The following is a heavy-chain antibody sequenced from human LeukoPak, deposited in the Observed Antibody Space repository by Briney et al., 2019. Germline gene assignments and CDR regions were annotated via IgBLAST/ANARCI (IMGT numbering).Heavy chain of an antibody. J-gene: IGHJ4*02. D-gene: IGHD5-12*01. CDR2: IYSGGST. CDR1: GFTVSSNY. V-gene: IGHV3-53*05. Sequence: GGSLRLSCAASGFTVSSNYMSWVRQAPGKGLEWVSVIYSGGSTYYADSVKGRFTISRDNSKNTLYLQMNSLRAEDTAVYYCAKVAAMGGYRAPTDYWGQGTLVTVSS. CDR3: AKVAAMGGYRAPTDY.